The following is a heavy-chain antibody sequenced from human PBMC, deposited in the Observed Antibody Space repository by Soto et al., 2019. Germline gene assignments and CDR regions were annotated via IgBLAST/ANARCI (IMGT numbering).Heavy chain of an antibody. J-gene: IGHJ3*02. Sequence: GGSLRLSCAASGFTFDDYAMHWVRQAPGKGLEWVSGISWNSGSIGYVDSVKGRFTISRDNAKNSLYLQMNSLRAEDTALYYCAKDKSRYSSGWYAFDIWGQGTMVTVSS. CDR1: GFTFDDYA. CDR2: ISWNSGSI. D-gene: IGHD6-19*01. CDR3: AKDKSRYSSGWYAFDI. V-gene: IGHV3-9*01.